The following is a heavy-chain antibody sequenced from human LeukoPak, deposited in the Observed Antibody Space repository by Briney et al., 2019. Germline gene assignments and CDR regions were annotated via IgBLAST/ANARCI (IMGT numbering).Heavy chain of an antibody. CDR2: IYSGGST. Sequence: GGSLRLSCAASGITVSSNYMSWVRQAPGKGLEWVSVIYSGGSTYYADSVKGRFTISRDNSKNTLYLQMNSLRAEDTAVYYCARSYRGVTDYWGQGTLVTVSS. CDR3: ARSYRGVTDY. V-gene: IGHV3-53*01. CDR1: GITVSSNY. D-gene: IGHD2-21*02. J-gene: IGHJ4*02.